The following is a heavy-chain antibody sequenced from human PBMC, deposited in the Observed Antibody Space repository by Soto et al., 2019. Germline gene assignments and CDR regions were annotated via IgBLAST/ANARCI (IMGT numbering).Heavy chain of an antibody. D-gene: IGHD4-17*01. V-gene: IGHV5-51*01. J-gene: IGHJ6*02. CDR1: GFSFSSYW. CDR3: ARRSGDYVIDEYYGMDV. Sequence: ESLKISCKVSGFSFSSYWIGWVRQMPGKGLEWMGIIYPSDSDTRYSPSFQGQVTISADKSINTAYLQWSSLKASDTAMYYCARRSGDYVIDEYYGMDVWGQGTTVTVYS. CDR2: IYPSDSDT.